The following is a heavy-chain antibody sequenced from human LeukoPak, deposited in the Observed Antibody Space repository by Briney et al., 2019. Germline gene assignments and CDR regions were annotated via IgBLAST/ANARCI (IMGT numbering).Heavy chain of an antibody. CDR2: IYTSGST. Sequence: SETLSLTCAVYGGSFSGYYWSWIRQPAGKGLEWIGRIYTSGSTNYNPSLKSRVTISVDTSKNQFSLKLSSVTAADTAVYYCARSYDFWSGGTDYWGQGTLVTVSS. D-gene: IGHD3-3*01. CDR1: GGSFSGYY. CDR3: ARSYDFWSGGTDY. J-gene: IGHJ4*02. V-gene: IGHV4-59*10.